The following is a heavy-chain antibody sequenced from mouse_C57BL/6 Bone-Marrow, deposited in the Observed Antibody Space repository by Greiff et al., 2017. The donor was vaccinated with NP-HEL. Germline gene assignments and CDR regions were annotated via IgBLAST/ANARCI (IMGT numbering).Heavy chain of an antibody. V-gene: IGHV5-4*01. CDR1: GFTFSSYA. CDR2: ISDGGSYT. D-gene: IGHD1-1*01. J-gene: IGHJ4*01. Sequence: EVQGVESGGGLVKPGGSLKLSCAASGFTFSSYAMSWVRQTPEKRLEWVATISDGGSYTYYTENVKGRVTISRDNAKNNLYLQMSHLKSEDTAMYYCARDGGVITTVVATNYYAMDYWGQGTSVTVSS. CDR3: ARDGGVITTVVATNYYAMDY.